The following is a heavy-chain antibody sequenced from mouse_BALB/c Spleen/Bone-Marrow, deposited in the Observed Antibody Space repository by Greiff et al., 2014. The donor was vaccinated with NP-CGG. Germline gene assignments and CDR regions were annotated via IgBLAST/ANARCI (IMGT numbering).Heavy chain of an antibody. CDR2: IDPANGNT. J-gene: IGHJ2*01. CDR1: GFNIKDTY. D-gene: IGHD1-1*01. Sequence: EVKLQESGAELVEPGASVKLSCTASGFNIKDTYMHWVKQRPEQGLEWIGRIDPANGNTKYDPKFQGKATITADTSSNTAYLQLSSLTSEDTAVYYCARYYYGSSLFDYWGQGTTLTVSS. V-gene: IGHV14-3*02. CDR3: ARYYYGSSLFDY.